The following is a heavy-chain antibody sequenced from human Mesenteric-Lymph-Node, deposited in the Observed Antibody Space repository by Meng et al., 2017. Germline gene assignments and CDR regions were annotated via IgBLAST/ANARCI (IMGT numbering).Heavy chain of an antibody. D-gene: IGHD6-13*01. V-gene: IGHV3-30*18. CDR3: AKDQAEVAAAGLEFPLDY. CDR1: GFTFSNSA. J-gene: IGHJ4*02. Sequence: GESLKISCAASGFTFSNSAMHWVRQAPGKGLEWVALMSNDGSEKQIADSVRGRFTISRDNSKNTLYLQMNSLRAEDTAVYYCAKDQAEVAAAGLEFPLDYWGQGTLVTVSS. CDR2: MSNDGSEK.